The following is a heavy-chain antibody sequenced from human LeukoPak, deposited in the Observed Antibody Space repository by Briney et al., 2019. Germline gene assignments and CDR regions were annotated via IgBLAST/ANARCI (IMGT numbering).Heavy chain of an antibody. J-gene: IGHJ4*02. CDR2: IYSSGST. V-gene: IGHV4-30-4*08. D-gene: IGHD2-15*01. Sequence: SQTLSLTCTVSGGSISSGDYYWSWIRQPPGKGLECIGYIYSSGSTYYNPSLKSRVTISVDTSKNQFSLKLSSLTAADTAVYYCALTEVVAATPYYWGQGTLVTVSS. CDR3: ALTEVVAATPYY. CDR1: GGSISSGDYY.